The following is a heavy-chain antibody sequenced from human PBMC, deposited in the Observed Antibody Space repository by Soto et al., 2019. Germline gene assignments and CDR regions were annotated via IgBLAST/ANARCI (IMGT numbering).Heavy chain of an antibody. D-gene: IGHD6-13*01. Sequence: SETLSLTCTVSGGSISSYYWSWIRQPPGKGLEWIGYIYYSGSTNYNPSLESRVTISVDTSKNQFSLKLSSVTAADTAVYYCARIGRSIAAAFDYWGQGTLVTVSS. CDR1: GGSISSYY. J-gene: IGHJ4*02. CDR2: IYYSGST. CDR3: ARIGRSIAAAFDY. V-gene: IGHV4-59*01.